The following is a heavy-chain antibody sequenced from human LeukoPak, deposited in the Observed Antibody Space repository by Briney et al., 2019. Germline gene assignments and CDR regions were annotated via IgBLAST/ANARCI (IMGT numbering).Heavy chain of an antibody. D-gene: IGHD3-16*01. CDR2: VFYSGGT. J-gene: IGHJ5*02. Sequence: TSEPLSLTCTVSGGSISGFHWSWIRQPPGKGLEYIGDVFYSGGTNYNSSLKSRLTISVDTSRNQFSLKLTSVTAADTAVYYCARLYAGAYTRLDPWGQGTLVAVSS. CDR1: GGSISGFH. CDR3: ARLYAGAYTRLDP. V-gene: IGHV4-59*08.